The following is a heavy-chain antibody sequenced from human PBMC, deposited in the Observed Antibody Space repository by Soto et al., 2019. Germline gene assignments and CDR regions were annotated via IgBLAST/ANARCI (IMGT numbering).Heavy chain of an antibody. V-gene: IGHV3-21*01. D-gene: IGHD2-2*01. CDR3: AREGGYCSSTSCYLGFVY. CDR1: GFTFSSYS. CDR2: ISSSSSYI. J-gene: IGHJ4*02. Sequence: GGSLRLSCAASGFTFSSYSMNWVRQAPGKGLEWVSSISSSSSYIYYADSVKGRFTISRDNAKNSLYLQMNSLRAEDTAVYYCAREGGYCSSTSCYLGFVYWGQGTLVTVSS.